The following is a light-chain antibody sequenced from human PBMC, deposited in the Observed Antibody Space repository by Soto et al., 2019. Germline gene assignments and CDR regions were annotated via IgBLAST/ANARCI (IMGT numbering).Light chain of an antibody. CDR1: SSDVGGYNF. Sequence: QSALTQPPSASGSPEQSVTISCTGTSSDVGGYNFVSWYQQHPGKAPKLLIYEVSKRPSGVPDLFSGSKSDNTAALTVSGLQAEDEAYYYCSSFAGGNNLLFGGGTKLTVL. CDR2: EVS. V-gene: IGLV2-8*01. CDR3: SSFAGGNNLL. J-gene: IGLJ2*01.